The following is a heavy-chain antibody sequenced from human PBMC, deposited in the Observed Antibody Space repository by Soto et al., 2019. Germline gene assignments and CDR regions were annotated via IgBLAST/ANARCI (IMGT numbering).Heavy chain of an antibody. CDR1: GDRFTDYY. Sequence: QVQLVQSGAEVKEPGASVTVSCRASGDRFTDYYMHWVRQAPGQGLEWMGWINPNSGVTKYAQKFQGWVTMTRDTSIRTVYMRLSRLRMYDTAMYYCARESGGATATLDYYYFYMDVWGTGTKVTVSS. D-gene: IGHD5-12*01. V-gene: IGHV1-2*04. CDR3: ARESGGATATLDYYYFYMDV. CDR2: INPNSGVT. J-gene: IGHJ6*03.